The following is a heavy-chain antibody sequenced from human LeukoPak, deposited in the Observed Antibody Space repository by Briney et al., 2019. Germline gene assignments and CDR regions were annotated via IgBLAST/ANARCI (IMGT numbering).Heavy chain of an antibody. D-gene: IGHD5-18*01. CDR1: GGTFSSYA. CDR2: IIPIFGTA. J-gene: IGHJ4*02. Sequence: ASVKVSCKASGGTFSSYAISWVRQAPGQGLEWMGGIIPIFGTANYAQKFQGRVTITADESTSTAYMELSSLRSEDTAVYYCASPELYSYGHEASDYWGQGTLVTVSS. V-gene: IGHV1-69*13. CDR3: ASPELYSYGHEASDY.